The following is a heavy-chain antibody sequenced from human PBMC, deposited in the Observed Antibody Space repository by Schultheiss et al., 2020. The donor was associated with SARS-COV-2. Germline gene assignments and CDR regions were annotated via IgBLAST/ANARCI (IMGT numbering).Heavy chain of an antibody. D-gene: IGHD3-10*01. V-gene: IGHV3-53*01. CDR3: ARSRGGMDV. Sequence: GESLKISCAVSGFTVRDNYMGWVRQAPGKGLEWVSVIYSGGTTYYANSVKGRFSISRDNAKNSLYLQMNTLSAEDTAIYYCARSRGGMDVWGKGTTVTVSS. CDR2: IYSGGTT. CDR1: GFTVRDNY. J-gene: IGHJ6*03.